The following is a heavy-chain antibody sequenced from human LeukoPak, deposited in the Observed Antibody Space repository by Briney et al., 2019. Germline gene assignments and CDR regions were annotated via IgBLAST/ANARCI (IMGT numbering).Heavy chain of an antibody. CDR3: ARGYDILTGYYDFDY. CDR1: GYTFTSYA. Sequence: GASVKVSCKASGYTFTSYAMHWVRQAPGQRLEWMGWINAGNGNTKYSQKFQGRVTITRDTSASTAYMELSSLRSEDTAVYYCARGYDILTGYYDFDYWGQGTLVTVSS. D-gene: IGHD3-9*01. CDR2: INAGNGNT. V-gene: IGHV1-3*01. J-gene: IGHJ4*02.